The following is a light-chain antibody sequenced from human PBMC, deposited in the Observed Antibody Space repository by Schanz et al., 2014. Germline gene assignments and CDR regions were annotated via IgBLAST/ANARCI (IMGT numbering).Light chain of an antibody. J-gene: IGLJ2*01. V-gene: IGLV2-14*01. CDR3: SSYTSSSTPVV. Sequence: QSALTQPASVSGSPGQSITISCTGTSSDIGSYNYVSWYQQYPGEAPKLIIYDVTYRPSGVSNRFSGSKSGNTASLTISGLQAEDEADYYCSSYTSSSTPVVFGGGTKLTVL. CDR1: SSDIGSYNY. CDR2: DVT.